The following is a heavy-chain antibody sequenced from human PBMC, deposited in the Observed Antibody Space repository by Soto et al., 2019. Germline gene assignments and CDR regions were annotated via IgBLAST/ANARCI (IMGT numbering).Heavy chain of an antibody. Sequence: GDCWSMKRQHPGKGLEWIGYIYYSGSTYYNPSRKSRVNISADTSKNQFSLKLSSVTAADTAVYSCASRKYDFWSGFYLDFWGQATLV. J-gene: IGHJ4*02. CDR1: GDC. CDR2: IYYSGST. CDR3: ASRKYDFWSGFYLDF. D-gene: IGHD3-3*01. V-gene: IGHV4-31*02.